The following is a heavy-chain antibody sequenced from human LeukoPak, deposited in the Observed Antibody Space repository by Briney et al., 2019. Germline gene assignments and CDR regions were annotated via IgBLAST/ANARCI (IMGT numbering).Heavy chain of an antibody. Sequence: PGGSLRLSCAASGFTFSSYEMNWVRQAPGKWLEWVSYISSSGSTIYYADSVKGRFTISRDNSKNTLYLQMNSLRAEDTAVYYCARDVHSSGYVLWRWGQGTLVTVSS. CDR1: GFTFSSYE. CDR3: ARDVHSSGYVLWR. D-gene: IGHD3-3*01. V-gene: IGHV3-48*03. J-gene: IGHJ4*02. CDR2: ISSSGSTI.